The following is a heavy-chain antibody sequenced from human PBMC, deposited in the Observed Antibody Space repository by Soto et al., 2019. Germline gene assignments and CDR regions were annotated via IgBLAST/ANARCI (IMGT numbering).Heavy chain of an antibody. CDR2: ISSSSSYI. J-gene: IGHJ6*02. D-gene: IGHD3-3*01. V-gene: IGHV3-21*01. CDR1: GFTFSSCS. Sequence: GGSLRLSCAASGFTFSSCSMNWVRQDPGKGLEWVSSISSSSSYIYYADSVKGRFTISRDNAKNSLYLQMNSLRAEDTAVYYCAREGVGEYYDFWSGYYKARDYYYGMDVWGQGTTVTVSS. CDR3: AREGVGEYYDFWSGYYKARDYYYGMDV.